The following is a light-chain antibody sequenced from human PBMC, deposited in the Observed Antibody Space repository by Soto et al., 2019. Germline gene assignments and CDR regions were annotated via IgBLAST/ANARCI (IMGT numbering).Light chain of an antibody. CDR1: QGISSW. Sequence: DIQMTQSPSSVSASVGDRVTITCRASQGISSWVAWYQQKPGKAPNLLIYAASSLQSGVPSRFSSSGSGTEFTLTISSLQPEDFATYYCQQADTFPLTFGGGTKVDIK. J-gene: IGKJ4*01. V-gene: IGKV1-12*01. CDR3: QQADTFPLT. CDR2: AAS.